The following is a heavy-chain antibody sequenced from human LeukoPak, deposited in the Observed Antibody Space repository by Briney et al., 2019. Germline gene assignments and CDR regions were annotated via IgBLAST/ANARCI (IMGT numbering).Heavy chain of an antibody. J-gene: IGHJ3*02. CDR2: IYESGST. Sequence: PSETLSLTCTVSGGSSRSYYWIWIRQPPGKGLEWIGYIYESGSTNYNPSLKSRVTISVDTSKNQFALKLSSGTAADTAVYYCARVYREPGNDAFDIWGEGTMVTVSS. V-gene: IGHV4-59*01. CDR3: ARVYREPGNDAFDI. CDR1: GGSSRSYY. D-gene: IGHD1-14*01.